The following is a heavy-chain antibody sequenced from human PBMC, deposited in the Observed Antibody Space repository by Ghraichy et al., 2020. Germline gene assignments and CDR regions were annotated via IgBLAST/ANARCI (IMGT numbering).Heavy chain of an antibody. CDR2: ISAYNGNT. Sequence: ASVKVSCKASGYTFTSYGISWVRQAPGQGLEWMGWISAYNGNTNYAQKLQGRVTMTTDTSTSTAYMELRSLRSDDTAVYYCARGAPGIAAAGPPGFDPWGQGTLVTVSS. V-gene: IGHV1-18*01. D-gene: IGHD6-13*01. CDR3: ARGAPGIAAAGPPGFDP. CDR1: GYTFTSYG. J-gene: IGHJ5*02.